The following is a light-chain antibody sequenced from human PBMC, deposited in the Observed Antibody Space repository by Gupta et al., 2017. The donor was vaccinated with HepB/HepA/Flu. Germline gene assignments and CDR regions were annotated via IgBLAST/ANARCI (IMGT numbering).Light chain of an antibody. CDR1: QSISNY. CDR3: QQSYSTPPWT. V-gene: IGKV1-39*01. CDR2: AAS. Sequence: DIQMTKSPSSLSASVGDRVTITCRASQSISNYLNWYQQKPGKAPKLLIYAASSLQSGVPSRFSGSGSWTDFTLSISSLQPEDFATYYCQQSYSTPPWTFGQGTKVEIK. J-gene: IGKJ1*01.